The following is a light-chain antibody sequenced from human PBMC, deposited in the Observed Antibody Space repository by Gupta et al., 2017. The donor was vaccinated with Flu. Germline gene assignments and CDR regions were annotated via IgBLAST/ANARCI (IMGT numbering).Light chain of an antibody. CDR3: AAWDDSLNGYYV. Sequence: VTISCSGSSSNIGSNTVNWYQQLPGTAPKLLIYSNNQRPSGVPDRFSGSKSGTSASLAISGLQSEDEADYYCAAWDDSLNGYYVFGTGTKVTVL. CDR2: SNN. CDR1: SSNIGSNT. J-gene: IGLJ1*01. V-gene: IGLV1-44*01.